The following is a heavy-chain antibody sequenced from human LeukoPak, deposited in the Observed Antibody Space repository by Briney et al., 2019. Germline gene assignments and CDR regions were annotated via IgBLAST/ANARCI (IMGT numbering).Heavy chain of an antibody. CDR1: GYTFTSYG. D-gene: IGHD3-22*01. V-gene: IGHV1-18*01. CDR3: ASIYYYDSSGYRFDPDDAFDI. J-gene: IGHJ3*02. CDR2: ISAYNGNT. Sequence: GASVKVSCKASGYTFTSYGISWVRQAPGQGLEWMGWISAYNGNTNYAQKLQGRVTMTRDMSTSTVYMELSSLRSEDTAVYYCASIYYYDSSGYRFDPDDAFDIWGQGTMVTVSS.